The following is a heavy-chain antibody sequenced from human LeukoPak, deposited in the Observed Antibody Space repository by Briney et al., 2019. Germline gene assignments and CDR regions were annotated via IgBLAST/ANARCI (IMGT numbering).Heavy chain of an antibody. J-gene: IGHJ6*02. V-gene: IGHV4-39*01. CDR2: IYYSGST. D-gene: IGHD4-11*01. Sequence: NASETLSLTCTVSGGSISSSSYSWGWIRQPPGKGLEWIGSIYYSGSTYYNPSLKSRVTISVDTSKNQLSLKLSSVTAADTAVYYCARLVYSNLYYYYYYGMDVWGQGTTVTVSS. CDR1: GGSISSSSYS. CDR3: ARLVYSNLYYYYYYGMDV.